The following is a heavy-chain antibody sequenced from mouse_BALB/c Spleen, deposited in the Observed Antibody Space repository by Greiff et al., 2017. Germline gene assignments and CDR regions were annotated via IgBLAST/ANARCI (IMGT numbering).Heavy chain of an antibody. V-gene: IGHV5-15*02. D-gene: IGHD4-1*01. CDR3: ARTANWTYAMDY. CDR1: GFTFSDYG. Sequence: EVKLVESGGGLVQPGGSRKLSCAASGFTFSDYGMAWVRQAPGKGPEWVAFISNLAYSIYYADTVTGRFTISRENAKNTLYLEMSSLRSEDTAMYYCARTANWTYAMDYWGQGTSVTVSS. J-gene: IGHJ4*01. CDR2: ISNLAYSI.